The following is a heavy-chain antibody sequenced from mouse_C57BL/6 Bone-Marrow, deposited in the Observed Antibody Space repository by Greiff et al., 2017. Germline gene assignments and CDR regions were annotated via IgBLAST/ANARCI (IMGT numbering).Heavy chain of an antibody. CDR1: GFAFTNYL. J-gene: IGHJ1*03. V-gene: IGHV1-54*01. Sequence: QVQLQQSGAELVRPGTSVKVSCTASGFAFTNYLIEWVQQRPGQGLEWIGVINPGSGGTNYKEKFKGNATLTADKASSTAYMQLSSLTSEDSAIYFCAIYDYDWYFDVWGTGTTVTVSS. D-gene: IGHD2-4*01. CDR2: INPGSGGT. CDR3: AIYDYDWYFDV.